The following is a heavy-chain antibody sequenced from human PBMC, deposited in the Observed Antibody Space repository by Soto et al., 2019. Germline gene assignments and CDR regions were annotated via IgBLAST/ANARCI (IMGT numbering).Heavy chain of an antibody. CDR3: ARDGAGFLEWLFQDYYYYYGMDV. CDR2: ISAYNGNT. Sequence: ASVKVSCKASGYTFTSYGISWVRQAPGQGLEWMGWISAYNGNTNYAQKLQGRVTMTTDTSTSTAYMELRSLRSDDTAVYYCARDGAGFLEWLFQDYYYYYGMDVWGQGTTVTVSS. V-gene: IGHV1-18*01. D-gene: IGHD3-3*01. CDR1: GYTFTSYG. J-gene: IGHJ6*02.